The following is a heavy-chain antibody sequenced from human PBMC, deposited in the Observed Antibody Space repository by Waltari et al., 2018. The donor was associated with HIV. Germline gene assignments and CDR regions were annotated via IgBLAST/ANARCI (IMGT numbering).Heavy chain of an antibody. CDR3: ARGENRGMVRGVADY. D-gene: IGHD3-10*01. CDR1: GGTFSSYA. Sequence: QVQLVQSGAEVKKPGSSVKVSCKASGGTFSSYAISWVRQAPGQGLEWMGGITRIFGTANYARKFQGRVTITADESTSTAYMGLSSLRSEDTAVYYCARGENRGMVRGVADYWGQGTLVTVSS. CDR2: ITRIFGTA. V-gene: IGHV1-69*01. J-gene: IGHJ4*02.